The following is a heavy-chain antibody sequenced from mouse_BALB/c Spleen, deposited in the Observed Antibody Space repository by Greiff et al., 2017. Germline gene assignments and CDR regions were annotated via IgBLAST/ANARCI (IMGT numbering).Heavy chain of an antibody. CDR3: AREYYGNSRFMDY. D-gene: IGHD2-1*01. J-gene: IGHJ4*01. V-gene: IGHV2-9*02. CDR1: GFSLTSYG. CDR2: IWAGGST. Sequence: VKLVESGPGLVAPSQSLSITCTVSGFSLTSYGVHWVRQPPGKGLEWLGVIWAGGSTNYNSALMSRLSISKDNSKSQVFLKMNSLQTDDTAMYYCAREYYGNSRFMDYWGQGTSVTVSS.